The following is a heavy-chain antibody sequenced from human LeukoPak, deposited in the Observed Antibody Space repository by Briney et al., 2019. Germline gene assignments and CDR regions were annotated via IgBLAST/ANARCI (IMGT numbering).Heavy chain of an antibody. Sequence: SETLSLTCTVSGGSISSYYWSWIRQPPGKGLEWIGYIYYSGSTNYNPSLKSRVTISVDTSKNQFSLKLSSVTAADTAVYYCARHLPGDDILTGYYDYWGQGTLVTVSS. J-gene: IGHJ4*02. D-gene: IGHD3-9*01. V-gene: IGHV4-59*08. CDR2: IYYSGST. CDR3: ARHLPGDDILTGYYDY. CDR1: GGSISSYY.